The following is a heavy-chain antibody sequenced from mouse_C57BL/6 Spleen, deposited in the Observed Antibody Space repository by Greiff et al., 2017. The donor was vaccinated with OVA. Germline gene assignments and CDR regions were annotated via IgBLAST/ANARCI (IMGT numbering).Heavy chain of an antibody. Sequence: VQLQQPGAELVMPGASVKLSCKASGYTFTSYWMHWVKQRPGQGLEWIGEIDPSDSYTNYHQKFKGKSTLTVDKSSSTAYMQLSSLTSEDSAVYYCARRDYGSSYDYAMDYWGQGTSVTVSS. V-gene: IGHV1-69*01. CDR3: ARRDYGSSYDYAMDY. CDR2: IDPSDSYT. CDR1: GYTFTSYW. D-gene: IGHD1-1*01. J-gene: IGHJ4*01.